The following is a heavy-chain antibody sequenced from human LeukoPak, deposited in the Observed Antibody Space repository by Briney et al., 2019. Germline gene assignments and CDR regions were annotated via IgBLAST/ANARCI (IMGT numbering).Heavy chain of an antibody. D-gene: IGHD6-25*01. V-gene: IGHV4-59*08. CDR2: IYYSGST. CDR3: ATPGYSSGWPEVY. CDR1: GGSISSYY. J-gene: IGHJ4*02. Sequence: SETLSLTCTVSGGSISSYYWSWIRQPPGTGLEWIGYIYYSGSTNYNPSLKSRVTIPVDTSKNQFSLKLSSVTATDTAVYYCATPGYSSGWPEVYWSQGTLVTVSS.